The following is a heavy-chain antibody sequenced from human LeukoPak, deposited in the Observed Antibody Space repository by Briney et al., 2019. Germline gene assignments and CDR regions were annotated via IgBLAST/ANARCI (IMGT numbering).Heavy chain of an antibody. CDR3: ARGHSSTSYTYYYYYMDV. V-gene: IGHV4-39*07. CDR2: SYYSGST. D-gene: IGHD2-2*01. Sequence: SETLSLTCTVSGGSISSSSYYWRWIPQPPGKGLEWIGSSYYSGSTYYNPSLKSRVTISVDTSKNQFSLKLTSATAADTAVYYCARGHSSTSYTYYYYYMDVWGKGTTVTVSS. CDR1: GGSISSSSYY. J-gene: IGHJ6*03.